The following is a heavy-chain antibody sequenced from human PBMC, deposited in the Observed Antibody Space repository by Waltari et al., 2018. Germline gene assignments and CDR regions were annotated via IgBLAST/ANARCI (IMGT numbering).Heavy chain of an antibody. CDR2: ISYDGSNK. Sequence: QVQLVESGGGVVQPGRSLRLSCAASGFTFSSYGMPWVRQAPGKGLEWVAVISYDGSNKYYADSVKGRFTISRDNSKNTLYLQMNSLRAEDTAVYYCAKDFRGYSYGFDYWGQGTLVTVSS. D-gene: IGHD5-18*01. V-gene: IGHV3-30*18. CDR1: GFTFSSYG. J-gene: IGHJ4*02. CDR3: AKDFRGYSYGFDY.